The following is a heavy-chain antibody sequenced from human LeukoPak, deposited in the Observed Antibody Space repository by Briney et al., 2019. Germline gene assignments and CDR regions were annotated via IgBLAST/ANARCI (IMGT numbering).Heavy chain of an antibody. D-gene: IGHD3-10*01. V-gene: IGHV5-51*01. J-gene: IGHJ6*04. Sequence: GESLKISCKGSGYSFTSYWIGWVRQMPGKGLEWMGIIYPGDSDTRYSPSFQGQVTISADKSISTAYLQWSSLKASDTAMYYCARRVWFGEGGDYGMDVWGKGTTVTVSS. CDR3: ARRVWFGEGGDYGMDV. CDR1: GYSFTSYW. CDR2: IYPGDSDT.